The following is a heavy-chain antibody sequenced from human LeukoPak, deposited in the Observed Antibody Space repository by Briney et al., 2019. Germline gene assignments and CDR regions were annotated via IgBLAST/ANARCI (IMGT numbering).Heavy chain of an antibody. CDR1: GGSISSSSYY. J-gene: IGHJ4*02. CDR2: IFHSGSA. Sequence: SETLSLTCTVSGGSISSSSYYWGRIRQPPGKGLEWIGSIFHSGSAYYNPSLKSRVTISVDTSKNQLSLKLSSVTAADAAVYYCARRSSSWRFDYWGQGTLVTVSS. V-gene: IGHV4-39*01. D-gene: IGHD6-13*01. CDR3: ARRSSSWRFDY.